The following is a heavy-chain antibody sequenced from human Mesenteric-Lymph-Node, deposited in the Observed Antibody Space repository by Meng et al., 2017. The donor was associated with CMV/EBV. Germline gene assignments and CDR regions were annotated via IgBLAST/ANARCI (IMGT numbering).Heavy chain of an antibody. V-gene: IGHV1-18*04. CDR2: INPYNGNR. Sequence: SCMASGLMFTAYGITWVRQAPEQGLEWMGWINPYNGNRDYAQNLQGRVTLTTDTSTTTAYLELGSLRSDDTAVYYCARTPIGVVPSDLWGQGTLVTVSS. J-gene: IGHJ5*02. CDR1: GLMFTAYG. D-gene: IGHD3-22*01. CDR3: ARTPIGVVPSDL.